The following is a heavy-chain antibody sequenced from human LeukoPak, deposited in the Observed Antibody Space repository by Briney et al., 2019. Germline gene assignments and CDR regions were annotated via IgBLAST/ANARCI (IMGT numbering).Heavy chain of an antibody. CDR3: ARLRLGELTFDY. CDR1: GFTFSSYS. V-gene: IGHV3-21*04. CDR2: ISSSSSYI. D-gene: IGHD3-16*01. Sequence: GGSLRLSCAASGFTFSSYSMNWVRQAPGKGLEWVSSISSSSSYIYYADSVKGRFTISRDNAKNSLYLQMNSLRAEDTAVYYCARLRLGELTFDYWGQGTLVTVSS. J-gene: IGHJ4*02.